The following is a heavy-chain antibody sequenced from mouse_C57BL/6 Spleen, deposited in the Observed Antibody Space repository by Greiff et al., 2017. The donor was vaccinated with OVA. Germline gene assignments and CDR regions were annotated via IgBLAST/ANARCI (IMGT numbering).Heavy chain of an antibody. J-gene: IGHJ3*01. D-gene: IGHD1-1*01. V-gene: IGHV1-15*01. CDR2: IDPETGGT. CDR3: TSKDGSSPWFAY. CDR1: GYTFTDYE. Sequence: QVQLQQSGAELVRPGASVTLSCKASGYTFTDYEMHWVKQTPVHGLAWIGAIDPETGGTAYNQKFKGKAILTADKSSSTAYMELRSLTSEDSAVYYCTSKDGSSPWFAYWGQGTLVTVSA.